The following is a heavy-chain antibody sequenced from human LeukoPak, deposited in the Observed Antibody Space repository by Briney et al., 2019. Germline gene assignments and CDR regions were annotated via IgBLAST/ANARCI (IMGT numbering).Heavy chain of an antibody. Sequence: ASVKVSCKASGYTFTGYYMHWVRQAPGQGLEWMGWINPNSGGTNYAQKFQGRVTMTRDTFISTAYMELSRLRSDDTAVYYCARVGLLEFKIDYWGQGTLVTVSS. V-gene: IGHV1-2*02. CDR2: INPNSGGT. J-gene: IGHJ4*02. CDR3: ARVGLLEFKIDY. CDR1: GYTFTGYY. D-gene: IGHD3-3*01.